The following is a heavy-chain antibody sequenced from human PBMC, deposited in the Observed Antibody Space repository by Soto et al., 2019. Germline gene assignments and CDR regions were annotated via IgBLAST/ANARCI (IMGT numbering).Heavy chain of an antibody. CDR1: GDTFINYA. V-gene: IGHV1-69*01. Sequence: QVQLVQSAAEEKKPGSSVKISCKASGDTFINYAFSWMRQAPGQGLEWIGGIVPMSGGPNSAQKFHDRVTITADQSTGTVIMQLSTLTPDDTAVYYCARVGIRLIPAYLGGGYHFQGLDVWGQGTKVTVS. J-gene: IGHJ6*02. CDR3: ARVGIRLIPAYLGGGYHFQGLDV. D-gene: IGHD2-8*01. CDR2: IVPMSGGP.